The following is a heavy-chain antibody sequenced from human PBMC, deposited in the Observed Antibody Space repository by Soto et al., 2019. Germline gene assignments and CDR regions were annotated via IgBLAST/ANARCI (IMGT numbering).Heavy chain of an antibody. CDR3: AMNGGDFGWV. D-gene: IGHD3-16*01. CDR2: IIPIVDTT. J-gene: IGHJ4*02. V-gene: IGHV1-69*06. Sequence: QGQLVQSGAEVKKPGSSVKVSCKASGGTFSSYIINWVRQAPGQGLEWMGGIIPIVDTTTYGQKFRGRVTITADKPTTPAYMELSRLTSEDTAAYYRAMNGGDFGWVWGQGTLVTVSS. CDR1: GGTFSSYI.